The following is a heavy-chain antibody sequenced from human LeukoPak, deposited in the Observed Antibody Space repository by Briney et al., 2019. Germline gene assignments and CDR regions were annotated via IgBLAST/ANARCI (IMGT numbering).Heavy chain of an antibody. V-gene: IGHV1-3*01. J-gene: IGHJ6*02. CDR2: INAGNGNT. CDR3: ARGPYCSGGSCSDYYYYGMDV. Sequence: ASVKVSCKASGYTFTSYAMHWVRQAPGQRLEWMGWINAGNGNTKYSQKLQGRVTITRDTSASTAYMELSSLRSEDTAVYYCARGPYCSGGSCSDYYYYGMDVWGQGTTVTVSS. D-gene: IGHD2-15*01. CDR1: GYTFTSYA.